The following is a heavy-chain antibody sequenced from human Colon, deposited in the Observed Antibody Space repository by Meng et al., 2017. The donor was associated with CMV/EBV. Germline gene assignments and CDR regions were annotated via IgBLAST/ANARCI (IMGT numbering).Heavy chain of an antibody. CDR2: ISISSSFI. D-gene: IGHD3-10*01. J-gene: IGHJ4*02. CDR1: GFNLNTYR. Sequence: CAASGFNLNTYRMHWLRQAPGRGLEWVASISISSSFIYYADSVKGRFTISRDNAKNSSSLHMSSLRVEDTAVYYCARGGSRSYFFDTWGQGTLVTVSS. CDR3: ARGGSRSYFFDT. V-gene: IGHV3-21*01.